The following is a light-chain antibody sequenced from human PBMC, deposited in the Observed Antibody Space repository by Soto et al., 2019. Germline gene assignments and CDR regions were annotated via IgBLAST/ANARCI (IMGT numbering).Light chain of an antibody. J-gene: IGKJ5*01. V-gene: IGKV3-20*01. CDR2: RAS. CDR3: QQYGSSPVT. CDR1: QSVSSSY. Sequence: EIVLTQSPATLSLSPGERATLSFSASQSVSSSYLAWYQQKPGQAPRLLIYRASSRATGIPDRFSGSGSGTDFTLTISRLEPEDFAVFYCQQYGSSPVTFGQGTRLEIK.